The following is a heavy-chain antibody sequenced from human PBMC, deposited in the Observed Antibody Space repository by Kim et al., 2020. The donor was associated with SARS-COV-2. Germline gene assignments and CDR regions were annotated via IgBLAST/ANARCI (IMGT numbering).Heavy chain of an antibody. CDR1: GDYITNSNFF. J-gene: IGHJ4*02. V-gene: IGHV4-39*01. Sequence: SETLSLTCTVSGDYITNSNFFWGWIRQPPGKGLEWIGTIYYSGNTYYKPSLKSRVIISVDTSNNQFSLKLNSVTAADTALYYCASPGHSWYPFDSWGQGTLVTDSS. CDR2: IYYSGNT. D-gene: IGHD6-13*01. CDR3: ASPGHSWYPFDS.